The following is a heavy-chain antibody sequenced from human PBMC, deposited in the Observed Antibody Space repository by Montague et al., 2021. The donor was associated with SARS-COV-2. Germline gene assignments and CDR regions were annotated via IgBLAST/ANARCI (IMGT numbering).Heavy chain of an antibody. CDR2: VYYSGSS. Sequence: SETLSLTCTVSGDSISTSYWAWIRQPPGKGLEWIGCVYYSGSSSYNSSLKSRVTISVDTSKNQVSLNLRSVTAADTAVYFCVRGDRRDPDTTLLYYYKGMDLWGQGTTVTVSS. CDR1: GDSISTSY. CDR3: VRGDRRDPDTTLLYYYKGMDL. D-gene: IGHD2-15*01. V-gene: IGHV4-59*01. J-gene: IGHJ6*02.